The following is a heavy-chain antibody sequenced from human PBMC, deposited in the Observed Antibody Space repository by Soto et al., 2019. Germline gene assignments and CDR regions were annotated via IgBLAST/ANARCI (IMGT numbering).Heavy chain of an antibody. CDR1: GFTFSSYW. CDR3: ARTKYYSSTSCYTGGNEFDP. V-gene: IGHV3-7*01. D-gene: IGHD2-2*02. Sequence: EVQLVESGGGLVQPGGSLRLSCAASGFTFSSYWMSWVRQAPGKGLEWVANIKQDGSEKYYVDSGKGRFTISRDNAKNSLYLQMNSMRAEDTAVYYCARTKYYSSTSCYTGGNEFDPWGQGTLVTVSS. CDR2: IKQDGSEK. J-gene: IGHJ5*02.